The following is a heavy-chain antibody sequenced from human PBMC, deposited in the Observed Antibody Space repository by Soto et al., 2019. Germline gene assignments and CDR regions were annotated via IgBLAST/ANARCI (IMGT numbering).Heavy chain of an antibody. Sequence: EVQLVESGGNLARPGESLRLSCAASGFKFDDYAFHWVRQAPGKGPEWVSGINWNGAYSGYADSVKGRFTISRDNAGNSVYLQMDTLRPEDTALYYGARVHSSGWYVEPYDAWGQGTMVTVSS. CDR2: INWNGAYS. D-gene: IGHD6-19*01. CDR3: ARVHSSGWYVEPYDA. V-gene: IGHV3-9*01. CDR1: GFKFDDYA. J-gene: IGHJ3*01.